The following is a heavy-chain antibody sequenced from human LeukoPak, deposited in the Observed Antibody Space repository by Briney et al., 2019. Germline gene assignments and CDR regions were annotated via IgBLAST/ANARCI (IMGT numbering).Heavy chain of an antibody. Sequence: PGGSLRLSCAASGFTVSSNYTSWVRQPPGKGLEWIGSIYYSGSTYYNPSLKSRVTISVDTSKNQFSLKLSSVTAADTAVYYCARHRAWEYYFDYWGQGTLVTVSS. CDR3: ARHRAWEYYFDY. CDR1: GFTVSSNY. CDR2: IYYSGST. V-gene: IGHV4-39*01. D-gene: IGHD1-26*01. J-gene: IGHJ4*02.